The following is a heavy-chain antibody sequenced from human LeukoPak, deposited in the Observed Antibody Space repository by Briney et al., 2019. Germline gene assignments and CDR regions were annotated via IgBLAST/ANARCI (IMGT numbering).Heavy chain of an antibody. J-gene: IGHJ4*02. D-gene: IGHD4/OR15-4a*01. CDR1: GGSISSYY. CDR2: IYYSGKT. CDR3: ARLDVTRGLNYFDY. V-gene: IGHV4-59*12. Sequence: SETLSLTCTVSGGSISSYYWSWIRQPPGKGLEWIGSIYYSGKTYYNTSLKSRLIISVDTSKNQFSLKLSSVTAADTAVYYCARLDVTRGLNYFDYWGQGTLVTVSS.